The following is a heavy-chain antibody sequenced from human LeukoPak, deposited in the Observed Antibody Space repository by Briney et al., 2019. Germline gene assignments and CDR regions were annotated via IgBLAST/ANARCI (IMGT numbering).Heavy chain of an antibody. V-gene: IGHV5-51*01. Sequence: GESLQISCKGSGYTFTSYWIGWVRQLPGKGLEGMGIIYPGDSDTRYSPSFQGQVTISADKSISTAYLQWSSLKASDTAMYYCARQLREMATISPFDYWGQGTLVTVSS. CDR2: IYPGDSDT. J-gene: IGHJ4*02. D-gene: IGHD5-24*01. CDR3: ARQLREMATISPFDY. CDR1: GYTFTSYW.